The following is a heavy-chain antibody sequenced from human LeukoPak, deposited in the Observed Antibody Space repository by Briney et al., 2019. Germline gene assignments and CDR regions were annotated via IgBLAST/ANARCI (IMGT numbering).Heavy chain of an antibody. Sequence: PSETLSLTCTVSGGSITSSSYYWVWIRQPPGKGLEWIGTIYYGGSTSYNPSLKSRVTISVDTSKNHFSLILSSVTAADTAVFYCARRILTSYYFNYWGQGTLVTVSS. CDR1: GGSITSSSYY. D-gene: IGHD3-16*02. V-gene: IGHV4-39*02. J-gene: IGHJ4*02. CDR2: IYYGGST. CDR3: ARRILTSYYFNY.